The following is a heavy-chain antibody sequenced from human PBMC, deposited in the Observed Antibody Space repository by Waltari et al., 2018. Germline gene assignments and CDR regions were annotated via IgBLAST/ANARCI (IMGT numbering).Heavy chain of an antibody. Sequence: QVQLQESGPGLVKPSETLSLTCTVSGGSISSHYWSWIRQPPGKGLEWIGYIYYSGSTNYNPALKSRVTISVDTSKNQFSLKLSSVTAADTAVYYCARVPSDEYSGSLKPPGFDPWGQGTLVTVSS. J-gene: IGHJ5*02. CDR3: ARVPSDEYSGSLKPPGFDP. CDR1: GGSISSHY. CDR2: IYYSGST. V-gene: IGHV4-59*11. D-gene: IGHD1-26*01.